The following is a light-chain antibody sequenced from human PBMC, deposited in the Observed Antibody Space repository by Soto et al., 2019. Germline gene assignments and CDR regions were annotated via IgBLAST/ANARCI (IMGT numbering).Light chain of an antibody. CDR2: ENN. Sequence: QSVLAQPPSVSAAPGQKVTISCSGSSSNIGNNYVSWYQQLPGTAPKLLIYENNKRPSGIPDRFSGSKSGTSATLDITGLQTGDEADYYRGTWDSSLSAYVFGAGTKVTVL. CDR1: SSNIGNNY. V-gene: IGLV1-51*02. J-gene: IGLJ1*01. CDR3: GTWDSSLSAYV.